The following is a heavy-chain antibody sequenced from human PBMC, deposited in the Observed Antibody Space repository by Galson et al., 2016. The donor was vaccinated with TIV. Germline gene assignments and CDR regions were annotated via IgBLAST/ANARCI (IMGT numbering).Heavy chain of an antibody. CDR3: AIATPSVFGVVMTLDY. V-gene: IGHV6-1*01. D-gene: IGHD3-3*01. J-gene: IGHJ4*02. CDR1: GDSVSSNSAA. CDR2: TYYRSKWYN. Sequence: CAISGDSVSSNSAAWNWIRQSPSRGLEWLGRTYYRSKWYNDYALSVKSRITINPDTSKNQVSLRLHSVTPEDTAVYYCAIATPSVFGVVMTLDYWGQGTLVTVSS.